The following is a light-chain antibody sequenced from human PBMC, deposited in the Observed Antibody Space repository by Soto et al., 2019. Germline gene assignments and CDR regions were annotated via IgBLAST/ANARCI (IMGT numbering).Light chain of an antibody. V-gene: IGKV2-28*01. CDR3: MQALQTPYT. Sequence: DIVMTQSPLSLPVTPGEPASFSCRSSQSLLHSNGYNFLDWYLQKPGQSPQLLIYWGSNRASGVPDRFSGSGSGTDFTLKISRVEAEDVGVYYCMQALQTPYTFGQGTKLEIK. CDR1: QSLLHSNGYNF. J-gene: IGKJ2*01. CDR2: WGS.